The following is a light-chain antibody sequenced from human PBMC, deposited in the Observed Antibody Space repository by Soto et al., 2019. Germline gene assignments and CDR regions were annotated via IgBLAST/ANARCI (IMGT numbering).Light chain of an antibody. J-gene: IGLJ1*01. CDR3: LSFTTTSTHV. Sequence: QSGLTQPASLSGSPGQSITISCTGTSSDIGAYDYVSWFQQHPGKAPKLMISEVNNRPSGVSNRFSGSKSGNTAYLTISGLQVEDEAEYFCLSFTTTSTHVFGTAIKVTV. CDR2: EVN. CDR1: SSDIGAYDY. V-gene: IGLV2-14*01.